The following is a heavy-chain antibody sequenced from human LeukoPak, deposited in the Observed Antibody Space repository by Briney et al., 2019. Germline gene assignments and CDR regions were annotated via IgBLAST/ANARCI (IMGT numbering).Heavy chain of an antibody. J-gene: IGHJ3*02. CDR1: GYTFTGYY. D-gene: IGHD6-19*01. CDR2: INPNSGGT. CDR3: ARVAGVMGAFDI. Sequence: ASVKVPCKASGYTFTGYYMHWVRQAPGQGLEWMGWINPNSGGTNYAQKFQGRVTMTRDTSISTAYMELSRLRSDDTAVYYCARVAGVMGAFDIWGQGTMVTVSS. V-gene: IGHV1-2*02.